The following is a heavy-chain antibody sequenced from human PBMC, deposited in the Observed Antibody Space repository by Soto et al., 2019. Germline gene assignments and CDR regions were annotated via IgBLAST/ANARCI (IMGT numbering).Heavy chain of an antibody. V-gene: IGHV3-74*01. D-gene: IGHD3-3*01. CDR1: LFTFSSYC. CDR2: INSDGSST. Sequence: GSLRLSCSSSLFTFSSYCMHWVRQSPGKGLVWVSRINSDGSSTSYADSVKGRFTISRDNAKNTLYLQMNSLRAEDTAVYYYARDFDFWGGSNWFDPWGQGTLVTVSS. CDR3: ARDFDFWGGSNWFDP. J-gene: IGHJ5*02.